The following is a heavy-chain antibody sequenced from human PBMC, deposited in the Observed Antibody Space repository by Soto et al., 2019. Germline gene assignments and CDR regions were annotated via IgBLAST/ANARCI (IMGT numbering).Heavy chain of an antibody. D-gene: IGHD3-10*01. CDR2: IYYSGST. CDR1: GGSISSGGYY. CDR3: ARATSGSYYDNWFDP. J-gene: IGHJ5*02. Sequence: QVQLQESGPGLVKPSQTLSLTCTVSGGSISSGGYYWSWIRQHPGKGLEWIGYIYYSGSTYYNPSLKSRVTIXXDXSRXQFSLKLSSVTAADTAVYYCARATSGSYYDNWFDPWGQGTLVTVSS. V-gene: IGHV4-31*03.